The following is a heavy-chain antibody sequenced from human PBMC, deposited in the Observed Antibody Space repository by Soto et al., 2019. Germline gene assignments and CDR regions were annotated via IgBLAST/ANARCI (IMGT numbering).Heavy chain of an antibody. Sequence: GGSLRLSCAASGFTVSSNYMSWVRQAPGKGLEWVSVIYSGGSTYYADSVKGRFTISRHNSKNTLYLQMNSLRAEDTAVYYCARGRSDFWSGSMGHQGYYYMDVWGKGTTVTVSS. V-gene: IGHV3-53*04. CDR2: IYSGGST. D-gene: IGHD3-3*01. CDR1: GFTVSSNY. J-gene: IGHJ6*03. CDR3: ARGRSDFWSGSMGHQGYYYMDV.